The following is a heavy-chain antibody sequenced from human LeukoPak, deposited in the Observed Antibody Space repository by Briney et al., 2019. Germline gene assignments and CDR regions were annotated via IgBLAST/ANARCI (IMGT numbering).Heavy chain of an antibody. D-gene: IGHD2-15*01. V-gene: IGHV3-23*01. CDR2: ISGSGGST. Sequence: PGGSLRLSCAASGFTVSSNYMSWVRQAPGKGLEWVSAISGSGGSTYYADSVKGRFTISRDNSKNTLYLQMNSLRAEDTAVYYCAKGGYCSGGSCLFDAFDIWGQGTMVTVSS. CDR1: GFTVSSNY. J-gene: IGHJ3*02. CDR3: AKGGYCSGGSCLFDAFDI.